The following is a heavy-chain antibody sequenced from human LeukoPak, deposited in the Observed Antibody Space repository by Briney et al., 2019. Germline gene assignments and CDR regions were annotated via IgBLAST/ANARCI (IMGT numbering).Heavy chain of an antibody. CDR1: GGSISSYY. Sequence: SETLSLTCTDSGGSISSYYWSWIRQPPGKGLEWIGYIYYSGSTNYNPSLKSRVTISVDTSKNQFSLKLSSVTAADTAVYYCARRRDYYDSSGYRGAFDIWGQGTMVTVSS. CDR3: ARRRDYYDSSGYRGAFDI. J-gene: IGHJ3*02. CDR2: IYYSGST. D-gene: IGHD3-22*01. V-gene: IGHV4-59*08.